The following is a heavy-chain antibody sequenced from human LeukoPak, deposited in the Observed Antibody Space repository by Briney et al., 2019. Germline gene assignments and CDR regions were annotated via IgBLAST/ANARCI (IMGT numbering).Heavy chain of an antibody. J-gene: IGHJ5*02. CDR3: ARSIAARRINWFDP. Sequence: PSETLSLTCAVSGGSISSSDYYWGWIRQPPGKGLEYVGSIYYSGSTYYNPSLESRVTMSVDTSKNHFSLKLSSMTAADTAVYYCARSIAARRINWFDPWGQGTLVTVSS. V-gene: IGHV4-39*02. CDR1: GGSISSSDYY. CDR2: IYYSGST. D-gene: IGHD6-6*01.